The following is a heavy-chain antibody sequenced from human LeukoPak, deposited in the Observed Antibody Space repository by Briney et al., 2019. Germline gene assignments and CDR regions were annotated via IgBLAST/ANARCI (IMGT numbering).Heavy chain of an antibody. CDR1: GDSIRSSSFY. CDR3: ARDAHYCSRTVCYATWFDP. Sequence: SETLSLTCSVSGDSIRSSSFYWAWIRQTPGKGLEWIGSVYFDGDTHYNPSLESRVTMAVDTSKNQFSLSLGSVTAADTAIYYCARDAHYCSRTVCYATWFDPWGQGILVTVSS. D-gene: IGHD2-8*01. J-gene: IGHJ5*02. CDR2: VYFDGDT. V-gene: IGHV4-39*07.